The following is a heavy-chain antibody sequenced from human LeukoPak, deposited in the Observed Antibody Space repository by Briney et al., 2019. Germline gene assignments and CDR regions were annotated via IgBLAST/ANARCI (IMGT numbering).Heavy chain of an antibody. CDR3: ARDSPITGSFYYYMDV. Sequence: GGSLRPSCAASGFTFSSYEMNWVRQAPGKGLEWVSYISTSGTTIYYADSVKGRFTISRDNAKNSLYLQMNSLRAEDTAVYYCARDSPITGSFYYYMDVWGKGTTVTVSS. V-gene: IGHV3-48*03. D-gene: IGHD1-20*01. J-gene: IGHJ6*03. CDR1: GFTFSSYE. CDR2: ISTSGTTI.